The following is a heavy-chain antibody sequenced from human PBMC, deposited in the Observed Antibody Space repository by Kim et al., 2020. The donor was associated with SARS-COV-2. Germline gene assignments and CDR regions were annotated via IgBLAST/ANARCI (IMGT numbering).Heavy chain of an antibody. Sequence: NPSLKSRVTISVDTSKNQFSLKLSSVTAADTAVYYCARTEWELRLGWFDPWGQGTLITVSS. D-gene: IGHD1-26*01. CDR3: ARTEWELRLGWFDP. V-gene: IGHV4-59*01. J-gene: IGHJ5*02.